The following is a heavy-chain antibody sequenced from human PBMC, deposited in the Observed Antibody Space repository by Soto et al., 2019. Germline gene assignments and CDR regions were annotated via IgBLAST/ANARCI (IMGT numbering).Heavy chain of an antibody. D-gene: IGHD2-21*01. J-gene: IGHJ3*02. Sequence: GASVKVSCKASGYTFTGYYMHWVRQAPGQGLEWMGWINPNSGGTNYAQKFQGWVTMTRDTSISTAYMELSRLRSDDTAVYYCARATKHKVTKGAFDIWGQGTMVTVSS. V-gene: IGHV1-2*04. CDR1: GYTFTGYY. CDR2: INPNSGGT. CDR3: ARATKHKVTKGAFDI.